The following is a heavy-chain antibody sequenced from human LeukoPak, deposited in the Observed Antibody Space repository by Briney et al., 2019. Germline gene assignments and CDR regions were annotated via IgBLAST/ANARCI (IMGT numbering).Heavy chain of an antibody. CDR3: ARVRSSGAYYYYYMDV. CDR1: GYTFTGYY. Sequence: ASVKVSCKASGYTFTGYYIHWVRQAPGQGLEWMGWISAYNGNTSYAQKLQGRVTMTTDTSTSTAYMELRSLRSDDTAVYYCARVRSSGAYYYYYMDVWGKGTTVTVSS. CDR2: ISAYNGNT. J-gene: IGHJ6*03. V-gene: IGHV1-18*04. D-gene: IGHD3-22*01.